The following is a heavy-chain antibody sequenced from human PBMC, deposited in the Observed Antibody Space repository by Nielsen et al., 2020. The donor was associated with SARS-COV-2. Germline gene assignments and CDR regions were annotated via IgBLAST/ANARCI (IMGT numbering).Heavy chain of an antibody. J-gene: IGHJ5*02. D-gene: IGHD2-8*01. CDR3: AKDPRVYRYWFDP. V-gene: IGHV3-23*01. Sequence: GESLKISCAASGFAFREFGMRWVRQAPGRGLGWISAISDDGDDTHYADSVKGRFIISRDNSANMLYLQMNNLGAQDTAMYYCAKDPRVYRYWFDPWGEGSLVTVSS. CDR1: GFAFREFG. CDR2: ISDDGDDT.